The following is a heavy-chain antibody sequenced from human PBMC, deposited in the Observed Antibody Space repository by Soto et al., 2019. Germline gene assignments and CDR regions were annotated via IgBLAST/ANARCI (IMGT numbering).Heavy chain of an antibody. CDR1: GGSISSGGYY. Sequence: SDTLSLTCTVSGGSISSGGYYWSWIRQHPGKGLEWIGYIYYSGSTYYNPSLKSRVTIPVDTSTNQFSLKLSSVTAADTAVYYCARDTSGYDYLDFWGQGTLVTVSS. J-gene: IGHJ4*02. CDR3: ARDTSGYDYLDF. V-gene: IGHV4-31*03. D-gene: IGHD5-12*01. CDR2: IYYSGST.